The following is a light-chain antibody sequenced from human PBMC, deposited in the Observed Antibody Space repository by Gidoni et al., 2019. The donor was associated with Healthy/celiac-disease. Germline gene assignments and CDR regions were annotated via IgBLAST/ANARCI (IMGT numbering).Light chain of an antibody. Sequence: DIQMTQSPSSLSASVGDRVTITCQASQDISNYLNWYQQKPGKAPKLLIYDASNLETGVPSRFSVSGSWTDFTFTISSLQPDVLATSYCQQYDNLPTFGGGTKVEIK. CDR2: DAS. V-gene: IGKV1-33*01. CDR3: QQYDNLPT. CDR1: QDISNY. J-gene: IGKJ4*01.